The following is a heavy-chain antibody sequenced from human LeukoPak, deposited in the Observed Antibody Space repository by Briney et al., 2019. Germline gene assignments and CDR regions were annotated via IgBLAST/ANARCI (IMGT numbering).Heavy chain of an antibody. V-gene: IGHV3-9*01. D-gene: IGHD3-22*01. Sequence: GRSLRLSCAASGFTFDDYAMHWVRQAPGKGLEWVSGISWNSGSIGYADSVKGRFTISGDNAKNSLYLQMNSLRAEDTALYYCAKDRISYYDSSGYYYEGGFDYWGQGTLVTVSS. CDR3: AKDRISYYDSSGYYYEGGFDY. J-gene: IGHJ4*02. CDR1: GFTFDDYA. CDR2: ISWNSGSI.